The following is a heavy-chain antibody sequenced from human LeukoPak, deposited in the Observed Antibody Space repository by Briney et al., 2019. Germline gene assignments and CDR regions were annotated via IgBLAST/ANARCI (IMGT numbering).Heavy chain of an antibody. CDR1: GFTFSSYG. V-gene: IGHV3-23*01. CDR2: ISGSGGST. CDR3: ARTSAPYSSSTNWFDP. Sequence: PGGTLRLSCAASGFTFSSYGMSWVRQAPGKGLEWVSAISGSGGSTYYADSVKGRFTISRDNSKNTLYLQMNSLRAEDTAVYYCARTSAPYSSSTNWFDPWGQGTLVTVSS. D-gene: IGHD6-6*01. J-gene: IGHJ5*02.